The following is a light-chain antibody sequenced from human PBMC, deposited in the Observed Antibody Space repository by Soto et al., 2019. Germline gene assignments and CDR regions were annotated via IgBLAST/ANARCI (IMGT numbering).Light chain of an antibody. Sequence: EIVLTQSPATLSLSPGERATLSCRASQNVGGYLAWYQQKPGQAPRLLIYDASNRATGIQARFSGSGSGTEFTLTIRSLQPDDFATYYCKHYNSYSEAFGQGTKVDIK. CDR1: QNVGGY. CDR3: KHYNSYSEA. CDR2: DAS. J-gene: IGKJ1*01. V-gene: IGKV3-11*01.